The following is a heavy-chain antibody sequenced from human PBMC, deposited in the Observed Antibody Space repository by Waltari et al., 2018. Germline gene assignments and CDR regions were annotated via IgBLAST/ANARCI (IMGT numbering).Heavy chain of an antibody. CDR3: ARDPPYDSSGYYYDY. V-gene: IGHV1-2*02. CDR1: GYTFTGYY. D-gene: IGHD3-22*01. Sequence: QVQLVQSGAEVKKPGASVKVSCKASGYTFTGYYMQWVRQAPGQGLEWMGWINPNSGGTNYAQKFQGRVTMTRDTSISTAYMELSRLRSDDTAVYYCARDPPYDSSGYYYDYWGQGTLVTVSS. CDR2: INPNSGGT. J-gene: IGHJ4*02.